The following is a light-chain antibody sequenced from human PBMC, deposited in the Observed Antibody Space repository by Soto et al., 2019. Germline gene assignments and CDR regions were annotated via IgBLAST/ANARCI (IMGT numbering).Light chain of an antibody. J-gene: IGLJ1*01. Sequence: QSALTQPASVSGSPGQSITISCTGTSSDVGGYNYVSWYQQHPDKAPKLMIYDVNNRPSGVSNRFSGSKSGNTASLTISGLQAEDEADYYCSSYTSSSTVVFGTGTKLTVL. CDR3: SSYTSSSTVV. CDR2: DVN. CDR1: SSDVGGYNY. V-gene: IGLV2-14*01.